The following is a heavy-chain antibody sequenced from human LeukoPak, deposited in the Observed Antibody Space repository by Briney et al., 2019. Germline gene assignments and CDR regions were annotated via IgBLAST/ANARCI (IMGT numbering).Heavy chain of an antibody. V-gene: IGHV3-30*04. CDR3: AKPTSRTDAFDI. J-gene: IGHJ3*02. CDR2: ISYDGSNK. CDR1: GFTFSSYA. Sequence: GGSLRLSCAASGFTFSSYAMHWVRQAPGKGLEWVAVISYDGSNKYYADSVKGRFTISRDNSKNTLYLQMNSLRAEDTAVYYCAKPTSRTDAFDIWGQGTMVTVSS. D-gene: IGHD1-1*01.